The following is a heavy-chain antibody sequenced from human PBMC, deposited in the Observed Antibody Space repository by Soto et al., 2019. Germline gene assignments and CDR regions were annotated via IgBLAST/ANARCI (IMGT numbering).Heavy chain of an antibody. Sequence: QVQLEQSGPGLVKPSQTLSLTCNISGGSISSVNHYWSWIRQSPREGLEWIGYIFDSGTTHYNPSFKSRVTILGDTSQSQFSLTIHSVTVADSAVYYCAREVSGTGAFDYWGRGTLVTVSS. CDR1: GGSISSVNHY. CDR3: AREVSGTGAFDY. CDR2: IFDSGTT. V-gene: IGHV4-31*02. J-gene: IGHJ4*02. D-gene: IGHD2-8*02.